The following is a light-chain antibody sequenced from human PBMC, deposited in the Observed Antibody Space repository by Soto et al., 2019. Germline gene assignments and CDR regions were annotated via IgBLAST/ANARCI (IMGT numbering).Light chain of an antibody. J-gene: IGKJ5*01. CDR2: KVS. CDR3: MQGTHWPIT. Sequence: DFVMTQSPLSLPVTLGQPASISCRSNQSLVHSDGIAYFSWFQQRPGRSPRXLIYKVSNRDSGVPARFSGSGSGTDFALKISRVEAEDVGVYYCMQGTHWPITFGQGTRLEIK. V-gene: IGKV2-30*02. CDR1: QSLVHSDGIAY.